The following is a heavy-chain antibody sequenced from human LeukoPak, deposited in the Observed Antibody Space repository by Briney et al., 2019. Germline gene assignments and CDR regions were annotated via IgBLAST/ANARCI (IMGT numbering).Heavy chain of an antibody. CDR3: ARWYCVSNTCYHMDV. D-gene: IGHD2-2*01. Sequence: SETLSLTCSVSGGSVNSYYWSWTRQPPGEGLEWIGYIYYTGSTNYNPSLKSRVTMSVDTSKNQLSLKASSVTAADTAVYYCARWYCVSNTCYHMDVWGKGTTVTVSS. CDR1: GGSVNSYY. V-gene: IGHV4-59*02. CDR2: IYYTGST. J-gene: IGHJ6*03.